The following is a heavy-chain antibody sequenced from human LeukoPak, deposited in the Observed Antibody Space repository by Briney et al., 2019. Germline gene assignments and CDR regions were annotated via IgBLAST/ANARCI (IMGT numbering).Heavy chain of an antibody. CDR2: IYGGNGNT. J-gene: IGHJ4*02. V-gene: IGHV1-3*01. Sequence: VASVKVSCKASGYTFTSYAMHWVRQAPGQRLEWMGWIYGGNGNTKYSQKFQGRVSITRDTSASTAYMELSSLGSEDTAVYYCARGWGGDCYHVHWGQGTLVTVSS. CDR1: GYTFTSYA. CDR3: ARGWGGDCYHVH. D-gene: IGHD2-21*02.